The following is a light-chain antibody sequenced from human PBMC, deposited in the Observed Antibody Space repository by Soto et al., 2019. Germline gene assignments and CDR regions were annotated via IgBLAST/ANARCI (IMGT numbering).Light chain of an antibody. CDR3: LLYGLQPYT. J-gene: IGKJ2*01. CDR2: DGS. V-gene: IGKV3D-20*02. Sequence: EILLTQSPGTLSLSPGDTATLHCRASQIDSSSSAAWYQQKTGQAPRLLIYDGSKRATGIPDRFSGAGSGPDFALNITRLEPEDFGVYFCLLYGLQPYTFARGTKLEI. CDR1: QIDSSSS.